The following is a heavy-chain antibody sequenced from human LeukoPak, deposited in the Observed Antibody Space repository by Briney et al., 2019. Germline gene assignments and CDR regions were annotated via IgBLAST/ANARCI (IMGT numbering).Heavy chain of an antibody. D-gene: IGHD3-9*01. J-gene: IGHJ4*02. V-gene: IGHV1-24*01. CDR3: KQDTPYDILTGYYMPKNTFDY. Sequence: ASVKVSCKVSGYTLTELSMHWVRQAPGKGLEWMGGSDPEDGETIYAQKFQGRVTMTEDTSTDTAYMELRSLRSEDTDVYYCKQDTPYDILTGYYMPKNTFDYWGQGTLVTVSS. CDR1: GYTLTELS. CDR2: SDPEDGET.